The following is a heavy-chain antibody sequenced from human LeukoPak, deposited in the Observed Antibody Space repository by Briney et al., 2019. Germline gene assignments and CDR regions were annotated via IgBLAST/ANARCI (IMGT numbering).Heavy chain of an antibody. D-gene: IGHD2-21*02. Sequence: ASVKVSCKASGYTFTGYYAHWVRQAPGQGLEWMGRINPNSGDTNYAQKFQGRVTMTRDTSISTAYMELSRLRSDDTAVYYCARDYCGGDCFPDYWGQGTLVTVSS. CDR2: INPNSGDT. J-gene: IGHJ4*02. CDR1: GYTFTGYY. CDR3: ARDYCGGDCFPDY. V-gene: IGHV1-2*06.